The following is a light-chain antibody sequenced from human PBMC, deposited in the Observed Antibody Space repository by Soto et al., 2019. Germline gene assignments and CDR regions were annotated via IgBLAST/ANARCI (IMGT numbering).Light chain of an antibody. Sequence: EIVMTQSPATLSVSPGERATLSCRASQSVSSNLAWYQQKPGQAPRLLIYGASTRATGIPARFSGSGSGTEFTRTISSLQSEEFAVDYCQQYNTGPPGTFCQGTKVEIK. V-gene: IGKV3-15*01. J-gene: IGKJ1*01. CDR3: QQYNTGPPGT. CDR2: GAS. CDR1: QSVSSN.